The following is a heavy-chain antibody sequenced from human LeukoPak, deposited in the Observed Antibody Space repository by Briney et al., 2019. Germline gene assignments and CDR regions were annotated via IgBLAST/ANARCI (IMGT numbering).Heavy chain of an antibody. CDR3: AKLTSGSGSSALFDY. CDR1: GFTFSSYA. J-gene: IGHJ4*02. D-gene: IGHD3-10*01. Sequence: GGSLRLSCAASGFTFSSYAVSWVRQAPGKGLEWVSAISGSGGSTYYADSVKGRFTISRDNSKNTLYLQMNSLRAEATAVYYCAKLTSGSGSSALFDYWGQGTLVTVSS. V-gene: IGHV3-23*01. CDR2: ISGSGGST.